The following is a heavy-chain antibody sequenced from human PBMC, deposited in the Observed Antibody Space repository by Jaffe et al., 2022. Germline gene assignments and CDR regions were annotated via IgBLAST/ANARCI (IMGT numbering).Heavy chain of an antibody. V-gene: IGHV4-39*01. CDR3: ARHRYPYCSGGSCYSSSGYWYFDL. D-gene: IGHD2-15*01. CDR2: IYYSGST. CDR1: GGSISSSSYY. Sequence: QLQLQESGPGLVKPSETLSLTCTVSGGSISSSSYYWGWIRQPPGKGLEWIGSIYYSGSTYYNPSLKSRVTISVDTSKNQFSLKLSSVTAADTAVYYCARHRYPYCSGGSCYSSSGYWYFDLWGRGTLVTVSS. J-gene: IGHJ2*01.